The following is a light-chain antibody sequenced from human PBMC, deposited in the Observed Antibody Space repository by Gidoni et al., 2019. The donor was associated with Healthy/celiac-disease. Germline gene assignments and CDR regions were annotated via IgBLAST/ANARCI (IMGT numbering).Light chain of an antibody. J-gene: IGKJ1*01. CDR1: QSISSY. Sequence: QMTHSPPSLAASVGDRVTITCRASQSISSYLNWYQQKPGKAPKLLIYAASSLQSGVPSRFSGSGSGTDFTLTISSLQPEDFATYYCQQSYSTPWTFXXXTKVEIK. CDR2: AAS. CDR3: QQSYSTPWT. V-gene: IGKV1-39*01.